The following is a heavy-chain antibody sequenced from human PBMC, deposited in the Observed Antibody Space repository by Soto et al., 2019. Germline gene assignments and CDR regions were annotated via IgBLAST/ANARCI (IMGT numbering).Heavy chain of an antibody. CDR1: GVSLNTSGMG. CDR2: IFWNDDE. D-gene: IGHD5-18*01. CDR3: VHSGYSYDLSGY. Sequence: SAFTLVNPSQTLTLTCPFPGVSLNTSGMGVRWIRPPPGKALEWVALIFWNDDERYSPSLKSRLTITKDTSKNVVVLRMTNMYPVDTAIYYCVHSGYSYDLSGYWGRGTLVSVSA. J-gene: IGHJ4*02. V-gene: IGHV2-5*01.